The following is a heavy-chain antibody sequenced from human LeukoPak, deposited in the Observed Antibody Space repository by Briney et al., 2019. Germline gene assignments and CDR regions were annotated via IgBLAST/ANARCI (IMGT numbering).Heavy chain of an antibody. V-gene: IGHV4-59*12. CDR2: IYYSGST. Sequence: SETLSLTCTVSGGSISSYYWSWIRQPPGKGLEWIGYIYYSGSTNYNPSLKSRVTISVDTSKNQFSLKLSSVTAADTAVYYCARGATRFDPWGQGTLVTVSS. J-gene: IGHJ5*02. D-gene: IGHD1-26*01. CDR1: GGSISSYY. CDR3: ARGATRFDP.